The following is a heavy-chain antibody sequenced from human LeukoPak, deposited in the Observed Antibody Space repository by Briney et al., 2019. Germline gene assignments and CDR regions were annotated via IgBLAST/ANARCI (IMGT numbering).Heavy chain of an antibody. Sequence: GGSLRLSCAASGFTFSGSAMHWVRQASGKGLEGVGRIRSKANSYATAYAAWGKGRFTIARDDSKNTAYLQMNSLKTEDTAVYYCTCDSSGYYPFDYWGQGTLVTVSS. J-gene: IGHJ4*02. CDR2: IRSKANSYAT. D-gene: IGHD3-22*01. V-gene: IGHV3-73*01. CDR3: TCDSSGYYPFDY. CDR1: GFTFSGSA.